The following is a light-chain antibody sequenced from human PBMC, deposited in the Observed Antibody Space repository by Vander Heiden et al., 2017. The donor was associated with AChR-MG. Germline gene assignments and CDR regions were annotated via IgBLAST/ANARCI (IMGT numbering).Light chain of an antibody. CDR3: QVWDSSSDHPVVV. J-gene: IGLJ2*01. V-gene: IGLV3-21*02. Sequence: SYVLTQPPSVSVAPGQTARITRGGNNIGSKSVHWYQQKPGQAPVLVIYDDSDRHSGIPERFSGSNSGNTSTLTISRIEAGDEADYYCQVWDSSSDHPVVVFGGGTKLTVL. CDR1: NIGSKS. CDR2: DDS.